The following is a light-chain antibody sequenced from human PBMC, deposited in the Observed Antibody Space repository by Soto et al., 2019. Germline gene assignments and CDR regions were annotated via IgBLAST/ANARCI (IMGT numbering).Light chain of an antibody. CDR2: EVS. J-gene: IGLJ1*01. Sequence: QSVLTQPASVPGSPGQSITISCTGYIHYDFVSWYQQHPGTAPKLVICEVSNRPSGTSDRFSGSKSGHTASLTISGLQTEDEAVYYCGSYTSSSNYVFGTGTKVTVL. CDR3: GSYTSSSNYV. CDR1: IHYDF. V-gene: IGLV2-14*01.